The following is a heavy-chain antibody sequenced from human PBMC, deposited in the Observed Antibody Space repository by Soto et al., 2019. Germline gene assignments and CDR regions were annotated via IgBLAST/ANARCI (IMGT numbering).Heavy chain of an antibody. D-gene: IGHD1-26*01. V-gene: IGHV1-18*01. J-gene: IGHJ4*02. CDR1: GHISGHYG. CDR3: AGDGDQWDQRCCDN. Sequence: QVQLVQSAPELTKPGASVKVSCRVSGHISGHYGISWVRLRAGQGLEWMGWISAHRGHTNYAHKFRGRVTMTTDPSTATVSRELTNLLSDGTAVYFCAGDGDQWDQRCCDNWGQGTLVTVSS. CDR2: ISAHRGHT.